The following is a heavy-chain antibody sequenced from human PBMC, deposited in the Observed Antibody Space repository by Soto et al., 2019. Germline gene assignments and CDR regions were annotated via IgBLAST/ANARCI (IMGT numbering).Heavy chain of an antibody. CDR1: EESSTRYW. J-gene: IGHJ5*02. CDR2: IYPGDSDT. CDR3: ARPHYDFWSGYLTDTWFDP. V-gene: IGHV5-51*01. Sequence: CRVGEESSTRYWSGRVSKKPGKGLEWMGIIYPGDSDTRYSPSFQGQVTISADKSISTAYLQWSSLKASDTAMYYCARPHYDFWSGYLTDTWFDPWGQGTLVTVSS. D-gene: IGHD3-3*01.